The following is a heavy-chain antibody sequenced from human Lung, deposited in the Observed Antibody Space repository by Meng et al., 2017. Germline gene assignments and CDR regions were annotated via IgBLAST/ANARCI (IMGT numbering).Heavy chain of an antibody. J-gene: IGHJ5*02. Sequence: VQFQESAPGLVKPSGPLSLTCAVFGGSISSRNWWSWVRQSPGKGLEWIGEIYHSGRTNYNPSLESRVTISLDKSQNHFSLKVKSVTAADTAVYYCVRGGQDQAYYDFWSGPFDPWGQGTLVTVSS. V-gene: IGHV4-4*02. D-gene: IGHD3-3*01. CDR3: VRGGQDQAYYDFWSGPFDP. CDR2: IYHSGRT. CDR1: GGSISSRNW.